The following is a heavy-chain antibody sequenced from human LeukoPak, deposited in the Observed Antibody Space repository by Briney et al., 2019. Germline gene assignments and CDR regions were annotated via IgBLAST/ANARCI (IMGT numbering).Heavy chain of an antibody. Sequence: LWASVKVSCKASGYTFTGYYMHWVRQAPGQGLEWMAWINPNSGGTNYAQKFEGRVTMTRDTSISTAYMELSRLRSDDTAVYYCARGHLYDSSAYYPDWGQGTLVSVSS. CDR3: ARGHLYDSSAYYPD. CDR2: INPNSGGT. D-gene: IGHD3-22*01. J-gene: IGHJ4*02. CDR1: GYTFTGYY. V-gene: IGHV1-2*02.